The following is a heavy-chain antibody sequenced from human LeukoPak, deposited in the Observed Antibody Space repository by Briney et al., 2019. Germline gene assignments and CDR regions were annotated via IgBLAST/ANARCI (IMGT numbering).Heavy chain of an antibody. J-gene: IGHJ4*02. D-gene: IGHD1-7*01. V-gene: IGHV4-59*01. Sequence: VKPSETLSLTCTVSGGSISGYYWSWIRQPPGKGLEWIGYIYYSGSTNYNPSLRTRVTMSVDTSKNQFSLRLISVTAADTAVYYCARFGNYYFDQWGQGTLVTVSS. CDR1: GGSISGYY. CDR2: IYYSGST. CDR3: ARFGNYYFDQ.